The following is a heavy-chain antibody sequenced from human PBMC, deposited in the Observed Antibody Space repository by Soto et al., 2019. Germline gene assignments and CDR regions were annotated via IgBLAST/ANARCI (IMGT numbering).Heavy chain of an antibody. V-gene: IGHV4-31*11. CDR2: IYYSGST. D-gene: IGHD3-10*01. CDR1: GGSISSGGSY. CDR3: ARDKYYYGSGKAGMDV. Sequence: PSETLSLTCAVSGGSISSGGSYWTWIRQHPGKGLEWIGYIYYSGSTYYNPSLKSRVTISVDTSKNQFSLKLSSVTAADTAVYYCARDKYYYGSGKAGMDVWGHGTTVTVSS. J-gene: IGHJ6*02.